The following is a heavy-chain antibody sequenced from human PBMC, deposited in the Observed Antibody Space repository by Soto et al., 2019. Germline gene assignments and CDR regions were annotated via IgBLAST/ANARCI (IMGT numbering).Heavy chain of an antibody. CDR3: ARPVGGLGGGASCYRETPNYMGG. V-gene: IGHV5-51*01. CDR2: LYPCDSNI. D-gene: IGHD2-2*01. J-gene: IGHJ6*03. CDR1: GYSFSNSW. Sequence: PLESLKISCRGSGYSFSNSWIGWVRQMPGKGLELMVILYPCDSNIRYSPSFQGQVTISADKSIGTAYLQWSSLKASDTATYYFARPVGGLGGGASCYRETPNYMGGWGNGSTVTVCS.